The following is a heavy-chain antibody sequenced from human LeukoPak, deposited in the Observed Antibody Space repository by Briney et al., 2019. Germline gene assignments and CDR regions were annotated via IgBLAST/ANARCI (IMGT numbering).Heavy chain of an antibody. CDR2: ITSSSSYT. D-gene: IGHD2-15*01. J-gene: IGHJ4*02. CDR3: ARESGYCSGGTCMNRHYFDH. Sequence: GGSLRLSCAASGFTFSDHYMSWIRQAPGKGLEWVSYITSSSSYTKYADSVKGRFTISRDNAKNSLYLQMNGLRAEDTAVYYCARESGYCSGGTCMNRHYFDHWGQGTLVTVSS. V-gene: IGHV3-11*05. CDR1: GFTFSDHY.